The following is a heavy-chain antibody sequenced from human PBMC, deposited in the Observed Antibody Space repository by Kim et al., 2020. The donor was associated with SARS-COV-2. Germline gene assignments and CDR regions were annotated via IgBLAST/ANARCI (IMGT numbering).Heavy chain of an antibody. V-gene: IGHV1-69*13. Sequence: SVKVSCKASGGTFSSYAISWVRQAPGQGLEWMGGIIPIFGTANYAQKFQGRVTITADESTSTAYMELSSLRSEDTAVYYCARDQYYGSGIPYRTHPHYYYGMDVWGQGTTVTVSS. CDR2: IIPIFGTA. J-gene: IGHJ6*02. CDR1: GGTFSSYA. CDR3: ARDQYYGSGIPYRTHPHYYYGMDV. D-gene: IGHD3-10*01.